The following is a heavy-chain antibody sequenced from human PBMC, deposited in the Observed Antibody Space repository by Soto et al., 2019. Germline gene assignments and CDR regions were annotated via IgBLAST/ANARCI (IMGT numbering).Heavy chain of an antibody. CDR3: AKDYHYDSSGYYLVASFDY. V-gene: IGHV3-23*01. Sequence: GGSLRLSCAASGFTFSSYAMSWVRQAPGKGLEWVSAISGSGGSTYYADSVKGRFTISRDNSKNTLYLQMNSLRAEDTAVYCCAKDYHYDSSGYYLVASFDYWGQGTLVTVSS. D-gene: IGHD3-22*01. J-gene: IGHJ4*02. CDR2: ISGSGGST. CDR1: GFTFSSYA.